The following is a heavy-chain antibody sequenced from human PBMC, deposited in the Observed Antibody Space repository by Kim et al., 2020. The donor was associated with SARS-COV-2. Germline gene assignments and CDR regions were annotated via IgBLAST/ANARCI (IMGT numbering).Heavy chain of an antibody. V-gene: IGHV3-23*03. J-gene: IGHJ4*02. Sequence: DSVKGRFTFSRDNSENTVYLQMTSLRAEDTAAYYCAKAGGSGSYSFDYWGQGALVTVSS. CDR3: AKAGGSGSYSFDY. D-gene: IGHD3-10*01.